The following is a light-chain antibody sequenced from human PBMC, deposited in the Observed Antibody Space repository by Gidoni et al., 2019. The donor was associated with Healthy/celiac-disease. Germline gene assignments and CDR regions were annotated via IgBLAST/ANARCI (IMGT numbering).Light chain of an antibody. V-gene: IGLV1-47*02. CDR2: SNN. CDR3: AAWDDSLSGLV. Sequence: QSVLTQPPSPSGTPGQRVTISCSGSSSNIGSNYVYWYQQLPGTAPKLLIYSNNQRPSGVPDRFSGPKSGTSASLAISGLRSEDEADYYCAAWDDSLSGLVFGGGTKLTVL. CDR1: SSNIGSNY. J-gene: IGLJ3*02.